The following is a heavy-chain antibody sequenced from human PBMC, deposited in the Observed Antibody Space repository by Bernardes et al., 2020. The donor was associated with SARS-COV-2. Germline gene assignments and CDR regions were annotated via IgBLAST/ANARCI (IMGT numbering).Heavy chain of an antibody. J-gene: IGHJ5*02. D-gene: IGHD3-10*01. V-gene: IGHV4-30-4*01. CDR2: IYYSGFT. Sequence: SETLSLTRTVSGGSISSGDYYWTWIRQPPGKGLEWIGYIYYSGFTYYNPSLKSRTTISVDRSKNHFSLQLSSLTAADTAVYYCARVGAYASGSPWGQGTLVTVSS. CDR3: ARVGAYASGSP. CDR1: GGSISSGDYY.